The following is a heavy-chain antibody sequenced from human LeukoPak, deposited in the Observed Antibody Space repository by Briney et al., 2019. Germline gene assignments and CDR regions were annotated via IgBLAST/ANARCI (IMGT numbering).Heavy chain of an antibody. CDR3: AKDLSTYYHDSRTPDY. CDR1: GFTFSSYA. D-gene: IGHD3-22*01. J-gene: IGHJ4*02. V-gene: IGHV3-30*04. CDR2: ISFDGGNK. Sequence: GRSLRLSCAASGFTFSSYAMHWVRQAPGKGLEWVAVISFDGGNKYYADSVKGRFTISRDNSKNTLYLQMNSLRAEDTAVYYCAKDLSTYYHDSRTPDYWGQGTLVTVSS.